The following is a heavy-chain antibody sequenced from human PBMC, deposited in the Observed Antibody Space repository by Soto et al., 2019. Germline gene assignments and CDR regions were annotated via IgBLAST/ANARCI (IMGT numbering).Heavy chain of an antibody. CDR2: ISYDGSNK. Sequence: QVQLVESGGGVVQPGRSLRLSCAASGFTFSSYAMHWVRQAPGKGLEWVAVISYDGSNKYYADSVKGRFTISRDNSKNTLYLQMNSLRAEDTAVYYSARDRSIAVDYWGQGTLVTVSS. D-gene: IGHD6-6*01. J-gene: IGHJ4*02. CDR1: GFTFSSYA. V-gene: IGHV3-30-3*01. CDR3: ARDRSIAVDY.